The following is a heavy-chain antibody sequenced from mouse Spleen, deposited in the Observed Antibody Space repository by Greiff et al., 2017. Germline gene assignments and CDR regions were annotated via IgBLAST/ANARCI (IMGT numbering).Heavy chain of an antibody. Sequence: EVMLVESGEGLVKPGGSLKLSCAASGFTFSSYAMSWVRQTPEKRLEWVAYISSGSSTIYYADTVKGRFTISRDNAKNTLFLQMTSLRSEDTAMYYCARGYYFDYWGQGTTLTVSS. CDR1: GFTFSSYA. CDR2: ISSGSSTI. V-gene: IGHV5-17*01. CDR3: ARGYYFDY. J-gene: IGHJ2*01.